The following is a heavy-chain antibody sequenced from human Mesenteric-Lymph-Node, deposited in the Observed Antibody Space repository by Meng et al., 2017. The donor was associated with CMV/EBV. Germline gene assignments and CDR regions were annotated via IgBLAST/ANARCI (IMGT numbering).Heavy chain of an antibody. CDR2: IKQDGSEK. V-gene: IGHV3-7*01. Sequence: GESLKISCSASGFTFSDYAMHWVRQSPGKGLEWVANIKQDGSEKYYVDSVKGRFTISRDNAKNSLYLQMNSLRAEDTAVYYCARGSWIQLWCWDYWGQGTLVTVSS. CDR1: GFTFSDYA. J-gene: IGHJ4*02. CDR3: ARGSWIQLWCWDY. D-gene: IGHD5-18*01.